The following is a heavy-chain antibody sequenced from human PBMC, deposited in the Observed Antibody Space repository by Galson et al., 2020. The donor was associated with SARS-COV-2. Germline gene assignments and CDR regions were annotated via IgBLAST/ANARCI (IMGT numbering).Heavy chain of an antibody. Sequence: ASVKVSCKASGFTLTTLSMHWVRQARGQGLEWMGGFVLGNGKTNYAQKFQGRVTMTEDTSTDTAYMELSSLRYEDTAVYYCATYRGRVASCVSRYYDYVDVWGKGTT. CDR2: FVLGNGKT. V-gene: IGHV1-24*01. D-gene: IGHD3-3*01. CDR3: ATYRGRVASCVSRYYDYVDV. J-gene: IGHJ6*03. CDR1: GFTLTTLS.